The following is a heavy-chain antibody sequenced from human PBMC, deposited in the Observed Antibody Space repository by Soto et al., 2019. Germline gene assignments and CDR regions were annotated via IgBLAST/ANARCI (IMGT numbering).Heavy chain of an antibody. D-gene: IGHD2-2*01. Sequence: ASVKVSCKASGGTFSSYAISWVRQAPGQGLEWMGGIIPIFGTANYAQKFQGRVTITADKSTSTAYMELSSLRSEDTAVYYCARMGCSSTSCFYFDYWGQGTLVTVSS. CDR1: GGTFSSYA. J-gene: IGHJ4*02. CDR3: ARMGCSSTSCFYFDY. CDR2: IIPIFGTA. V-gene: IGHV1-69*06.